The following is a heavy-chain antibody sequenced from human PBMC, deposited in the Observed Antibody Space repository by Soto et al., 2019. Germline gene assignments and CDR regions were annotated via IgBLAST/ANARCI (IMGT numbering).Heavy chain of an antibody. V-gene: IGHV3-11*01. CDR3: AKEGSSLEYFQH. Sequence: GSLRLSWAASGFTFSDYYMSLLRPAPGKGLEWVSYISSSGSTTYYADPVEGRFTISRDNSKNTLYLQMNSLRAEDTAVYYCAKEGSSLEYFQHWGQGTLVTVSS. J-gene: IGHJ1*01. CDR1: GFTFSDYY. D-gene: IGHD6-19*01. CDR2: ISSSGSTT.